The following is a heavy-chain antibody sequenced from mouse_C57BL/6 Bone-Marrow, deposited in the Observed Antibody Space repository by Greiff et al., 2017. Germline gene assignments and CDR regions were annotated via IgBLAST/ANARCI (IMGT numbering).Heavy chain of an antibody. CDR3: TTEGYYYGSRAWFAY. J-gene: IGHJ3*01. D-gene: IGHD1-1*01. Sequence: VQLKQSGAELVRPGASVKLSCTASGFNIKDYYMHWVKQRPEQGLEWIGRIDPEDGDTEYAPKFQGKATMTADTSSNTAYLQLSSLTSEDTAVYYCTTEGYYYGSRAWFAYWGQGTLVTVSA. V-gene: IGHV14-1*01. CDR1: GFNIKDYY. CDR2: IDPEDGDT.